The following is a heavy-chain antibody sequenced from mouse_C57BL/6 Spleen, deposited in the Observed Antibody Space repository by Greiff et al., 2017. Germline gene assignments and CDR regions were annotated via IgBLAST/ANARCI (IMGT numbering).Heavy chain of an antibody. D-gene: IGHD4-1*01. CDR3: ARRDWDWCLAV. CDR1: GFTFTDYN. CDR2: INPNNGGT. J-gene: IGHJ1*03. Sequence: EVQLQQSGPELVKPGASVKIPCKASGFTFTDYNMDWVKQSHGKSLEWIGDINPNNGGTIYNQKFKGKATLTVDKSSRTAYMELRSLTSEDTAVYYCARRDWDWCLAVWGTGTSVNVSS. V-gene: IGHV1-18*01.